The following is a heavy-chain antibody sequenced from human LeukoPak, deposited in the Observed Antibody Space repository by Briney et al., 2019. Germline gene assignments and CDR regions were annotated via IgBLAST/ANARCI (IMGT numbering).Heavy chain of an antibody. D-gene: IGHD1-26*01. CDR3: ATAKKWELPPNFDY. J-gene: IGHJ4*02. Sequence: ASVKLSCKVSGYTLTELSMHWVRQAPGQGLEWMGGFDPEDGETIYAQKFHGRVAMTEDTSTDTAYMELSSLRSEDTAVYYCATAKKWELPPNFDYWGQGTLVTVSS. V-gene: IGHV1-24*01. CDR2: FDPEDGET. CDR1: GYTLTELS.